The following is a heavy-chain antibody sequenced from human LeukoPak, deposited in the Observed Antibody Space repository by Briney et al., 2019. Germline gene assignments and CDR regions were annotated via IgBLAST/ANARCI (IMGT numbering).Heavy chain of an antibody. J-gene: IGHJ3*02. D-gene: IGHD3-9*01. CDR3: AKDASGYFDWLLTSEPAFDI. CDR2: IRYDGSNK. V-gene: IGHV3-30*02. CDR1: GFTFSSYG. Sequence: GGSLRLSCAASGFTFSSYGMHWVRQAPGKGLEWVAFIRYDGSNKYYADSVKGRFTISRDNSKNTLYLQMNSLRAEDTAVYYCAKDASGYFDWLLTSEPAFDIWGQGTMVTVSS.